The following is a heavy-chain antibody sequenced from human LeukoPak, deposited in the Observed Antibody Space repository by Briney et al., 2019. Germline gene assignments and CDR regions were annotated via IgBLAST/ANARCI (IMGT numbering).Heavy chain of an antibody. D-gene: IGHD3-10*01. J-gene: IGHJ4*02. CDR1: GFNVNRNY. CDR2: IYTGGNV. Sequence: GGYLRLSCTLSGFNVNRNYMGWVRQAPGKGLEWVSVIYTGGNVHYADPVKGRFTISRDDSKNTLYLQMSHLRAEDTAVYYCARASTKSPLRFVLLFDHWGQGTLVTVSS. CDR3: ARASTKSPLRFVLLFDH. V-gene: IGHV3-53*01.